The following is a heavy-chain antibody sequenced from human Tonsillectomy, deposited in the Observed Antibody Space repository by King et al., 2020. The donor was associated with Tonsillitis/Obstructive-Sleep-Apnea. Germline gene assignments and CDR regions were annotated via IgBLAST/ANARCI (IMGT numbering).Heavy chain of an antibody. J-gene: IGHJ4*02. CDR2: IKSKTDGGTS. Sequence: VQLVESGGGFIKSGGPLSLSCAASGFIFSKAWMSWVRQAPGKGLEWVGRIKSKTDGGTSDYAAPVKGRFTISRDDSKNTVYLEMNSLKTDDTAVYYCTTAYSAGWCFDYWGQGTLVTVSS. CDR1: GFIFSKAW. D-gene: IGHD6-19*01. CDR3: TTAYSAGWCFDY. V-gene: IGHV3-15*01.